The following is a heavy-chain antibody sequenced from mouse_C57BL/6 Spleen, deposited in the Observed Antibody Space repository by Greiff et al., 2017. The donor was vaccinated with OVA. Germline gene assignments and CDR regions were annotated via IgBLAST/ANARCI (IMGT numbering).Heavy chain of an antibody. CDR2: IDPSDSET. D-gene: IGHD2-3*01. Sequence: VQLQQPGAELVRPGSSVKLSCKASGYTFTSYWMHWVKQRPIQGLEWIGNIDPSDSETHYNQKFKDKATLTGDKASSTAYMQLSSLTSEDSAVYYCARGNDGDYVLYVDVGGTETTVTVSS. CDR1: GYTFTSYW. J-gene: IGHJ1*03. V-gene: IGHV1-52*01. CDR3: ARGNDGDYVLYVDV.